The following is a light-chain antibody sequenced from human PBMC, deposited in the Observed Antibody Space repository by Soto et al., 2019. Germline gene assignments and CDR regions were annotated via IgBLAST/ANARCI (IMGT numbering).Light chain of an antibody. CDR3: SAYTSSSTLV. CDR2: EVI. V-gene: IGLV2-14*01. Sequence: QSALTQPASVSGSPGQSITISCTGTSSDVGFYDHVSWYQQHPGKAPKLIIYEVINRPSGVSNRFSGSKSGNTASLTISGLQAEDEADYSCSAYTSSSTLVFGGGTKLTVL. J-gene: IGLJ3*02. CDR1: SSDVGFYDH.